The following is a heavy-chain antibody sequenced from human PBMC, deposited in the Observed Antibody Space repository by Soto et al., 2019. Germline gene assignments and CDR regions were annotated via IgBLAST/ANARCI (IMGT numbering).Heavy chain of an antibody. D-gene: IGHD2-2*01. CDR3: ARLEYCSSTSCYAGPTFDY. CDR2: IYPGDSDT. CDR1: GYSFTSYW. Sequence: GESLKISCKGSGYSFTSYWIGWVRQMPGKGLEWMGIIYPGDSDTRYSPSFQGQVTISADKSISTAYLQWSSLKASDTAMYYCARLEYCSSTSCYAGPTFDYWGQGTLVTVSS. J-gene: IGHJ4*02. V-gene: IGHV5-51*01.